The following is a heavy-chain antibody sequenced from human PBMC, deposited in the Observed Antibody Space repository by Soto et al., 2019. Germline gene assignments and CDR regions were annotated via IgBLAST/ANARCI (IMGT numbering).Heavy chain of an antibody. Sequence: QVQLVQSGAEVKKPGASVKVSCKAFGYIFTTYGISWVRQAPGQGLEWMGWISANNGNTYYAQKFQGRVTMNTDTPTRTIYMELRSLRSDDTAVYYCARDLQFYSDSSGYRDVFDIWGQGTMVTVSS. CDR2: ISANNGNT. J-gene: IGHJ3*02. D-gene: IGHD3-22*01. V-gene: IGHV1-18*01. CDR1: GYIFTTYG. CDR3: ARDLQFYSDSSGYRDVFDI.